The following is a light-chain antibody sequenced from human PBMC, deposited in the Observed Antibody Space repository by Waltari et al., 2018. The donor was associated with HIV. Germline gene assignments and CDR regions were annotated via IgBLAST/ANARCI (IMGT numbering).Light chain of an antibody. CDR2: DVF. J-gene: IGLJ2*01. CDR3: SSYTTTNTII. V-gene: IGLV2-14*03. Sequence: QSALTQPASVSGSPGQSMTISCPGTSSDIGAYEYVSWYRQHPDKAPPLLIYDVFYRPSGVSHRFSGSKSGNTASLTISGLQAEDEAVYSCSSYTTTNTIIFGGGTKLTVL. CDR1: SSDIGAYEY.